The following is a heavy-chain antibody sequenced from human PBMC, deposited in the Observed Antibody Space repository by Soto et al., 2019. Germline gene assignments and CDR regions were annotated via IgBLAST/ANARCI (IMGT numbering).Heavy chain of an antibody. CDR3: ARDGYDSSGYFDI. CDR2: IIPIFGTA. CDR1: GGTFSSYA. Sequence: EASVKVSCKASGGTFSSYAISWVRQAPGQGPEWMGGIIPIFGTANYAQKFQGRVTITADESTSTAYMELSSLRSEDTAVYYCARDGYDSSGYFDIWGQGTMVTVSS. J-gene: IGHJ3*02. V-gene: IGHV1-69*13. D-gene: IGHD3-22*01.